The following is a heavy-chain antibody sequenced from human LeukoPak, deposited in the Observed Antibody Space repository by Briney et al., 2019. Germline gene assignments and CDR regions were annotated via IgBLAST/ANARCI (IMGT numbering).Heavy chain of an antibody. J-gene: IGHJ5*02. Sequence: GGSLRLSCAASGFTLSSHWMSWVRQAPGKGLEWVANINQDGSEKYYVDSVMGRFPISRDNAKNSVFLQMNSLRVEDTAVYYCARPPTVSVGYCSSSSCQADSWGQGTLVTVSS. D-gene: IGHD2-2*01. CDR3: ARPPTVSVGYCSSSSCQADS. CDR1: GFTLSSHW. V-gene: IGHV3-7*01. CDR2: INQDGSEK.